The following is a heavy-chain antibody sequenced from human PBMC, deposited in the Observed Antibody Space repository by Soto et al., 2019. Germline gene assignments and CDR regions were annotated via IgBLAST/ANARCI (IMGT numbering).Heavy chain of an antibody. CDR3: AGHLKVTTGLDYYYYGMDV. CDR1: GYSFTSYW. CDR2: IDPSDSYT. V-gene: IGHV5-10-1*01. J-gene: IGHJ6*02. Sequence: GESLKICCKGSGYSFTSYWISRVRQMPGKGLEWMGRIDPSDSYTNYSPSFQGHVTISADKSISTAYLQWSSLKASDTAMYYCAGHLKVTTGLDYYYYGMDVWGQGTTVTVSS. D-gene: IGHD4-17*01.